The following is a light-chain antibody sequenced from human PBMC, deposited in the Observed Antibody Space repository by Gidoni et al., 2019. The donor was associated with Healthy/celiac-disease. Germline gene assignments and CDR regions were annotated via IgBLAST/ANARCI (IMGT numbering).Light chain of an antibody. CDR2: GRS. CDR1: QSVSSGS. CDR3: QQYGSSPT. V-gene: IGKV3-20*01. J-gene: IGKJ4*01. Sequence: EIVLTQSPGTLSLSPGERATLSCRASQSVSSGSLAWYQQNPGQAPRLLIYGRSSRATGIRDRVSGSGSETDFTLTISGLEAEDFAECYCQQYGSSPTFGEGTKVEIK.